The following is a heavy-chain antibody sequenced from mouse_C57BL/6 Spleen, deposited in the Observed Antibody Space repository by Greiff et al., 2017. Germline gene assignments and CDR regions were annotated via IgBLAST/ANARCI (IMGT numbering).Heavy chain of an antibody. CDR2: IDPSDSYT. Sequence: VQLQQSGAELVMPGASVKLSCKASGYTFTSYWMHWVKQRPGQGLEWIGEIDPSDSYTNYNQKFKGKSTLTVDKSSSPAYMQLSSLTSEDSAVYYWARSVYSNYVSWFAYWGQGTLVTVSA. D-gene: IGHD2-5*01. V-gene: IGHV1-69*01. CDR3: ARSVYSNYVSWFAY. J-gene: IGHJ3*01. CDR1: GYTFTSYW.